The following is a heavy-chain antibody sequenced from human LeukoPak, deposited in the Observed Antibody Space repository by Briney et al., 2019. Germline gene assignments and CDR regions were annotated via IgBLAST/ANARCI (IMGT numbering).Heavy chain of an antibody. J-gene: IGHJ6*03. CDR3: ARMYSRYYYMDV. V-gene: IGHV3-11*01. Sequence: GGSLRLSCAASGFTFSDYYMSWIRQAPGKGLQSISYISLTGNDIYYADSVSGRFTISRDNAKNSLYLQMSSLRGEDTAVNYCARMYSRYYYMDVWGKGTTVTVSS. CDR2: ISLTGNDI. CDR1: GFTFSDYY. D-gene: IGHD3-10*01.